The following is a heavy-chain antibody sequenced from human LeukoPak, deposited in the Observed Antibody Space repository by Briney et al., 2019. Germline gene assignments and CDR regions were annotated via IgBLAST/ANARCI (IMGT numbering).Heavy chain of an antibody. J-gene: IGHJ4*02. CDR2: ISYDGSNK. CDR1: GFTFSSYA. CDR3: AKNLRYYYDSSGYSDY. Sequence: GGSLRLSCAASGFTFSSYAMHWVRQAPGKGLEWVAVISYDGSNKYYADSVKGRFTISRDNSRNTLYLQMNSLRAEDTAVYYCAKNLRYYYDSSGYSDYWGQGTLVTVSS. V-gene: IGHV3-30-3*02. D-gene: IGHD3-22*01.